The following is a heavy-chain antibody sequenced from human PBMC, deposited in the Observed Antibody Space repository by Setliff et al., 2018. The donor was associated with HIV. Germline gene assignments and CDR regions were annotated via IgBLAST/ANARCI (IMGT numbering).Heavy chain of an antibody. J-gene: IGHJ6*03. D-gene: IGHD2-2*01. CDR2: IKQDESEI. CDR3: AASDYYYMDV. Sequence: GGSLRLSCAASEFTFSEYWMTWVRQAPGKGLEWLANIKQDESEIYYVDSVRGRFTVSRDNAKSSLYLQMNNLTVEDTAVYYCAASDYYYMDVWGKGTTVTVSS. CDR1: EFTFSEYW. V-gene: IGHV3-7*03.